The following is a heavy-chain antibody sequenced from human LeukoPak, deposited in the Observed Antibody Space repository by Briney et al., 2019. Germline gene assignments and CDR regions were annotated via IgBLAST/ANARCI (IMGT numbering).Heavy chain of an antibody. CDR3: ARVTDYDLPTDAFDI. CDR2: IYPSGSS. V-gene: IGHV4-61*02. Sequence: PSETLSLTCTFSGGSISSGDYYWNWIRQPPGKGLEWIGRIYPSGSSNYNPSLKSRVTISVDTSKNQFSLKLSSVTAADTAVYYCARVTDYDLPTDAFDIWGQGTMVTVSS. D-gene: IGHD3-3*01. CDR1: GGSISSGDYY. J-gene: IGHJ3*02.